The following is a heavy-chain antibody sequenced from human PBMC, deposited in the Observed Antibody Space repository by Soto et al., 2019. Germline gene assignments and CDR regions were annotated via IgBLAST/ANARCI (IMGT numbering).Heavy chain of an antibody. Sequence: QVQLVESGGGVVQPGRSLRLSCAASGFTFSSYGMHWVRQAPGKGLEWVAVIWYDGSNKYYADSVKGRFTISRDNSKNTLYLQRNSLRAEDTAVYYCARAGIAVAGDCFGYWGQGTLVTVSS. D-gene: IGHD6-19*01. CDR2: IWYDGSNK. CDR3: ARAGIAVAGDCFGY. CDR1: GFTFSSYG. V-gene: IGHV3-33*01. J-gene: IGHJ4*02.